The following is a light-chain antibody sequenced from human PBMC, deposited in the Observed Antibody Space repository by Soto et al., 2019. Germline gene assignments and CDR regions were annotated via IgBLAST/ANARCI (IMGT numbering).Light chain of an antibody. CDR2: AAS. V-gene: IGKV1-39*01. Sequence: DIQLTQSPSSLSASVGDRVTITCRASQSISNYLNWYQQKPGKAPELLLYAASSLQSGVPSRFSGSGSGTDFTLTSSSLQPEDFATYYCHQSHSTPQTFGQGTQVEIK. J-gene: IGKJ1*01. CDR1: QSISNY. CDR3: HQSHSTPQT.